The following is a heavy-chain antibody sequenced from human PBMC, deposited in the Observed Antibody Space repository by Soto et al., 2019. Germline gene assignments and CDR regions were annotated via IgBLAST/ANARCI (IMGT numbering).Heavy chain of an antibody. Sequence: GASVKVSCKASGGTFSSYAISWVRQAPGQGLEWMGGIIPIFGTANYAQKFQGRVTITADESTSTAYMELSSLRSEDTAVYYCARDPAVAGTDWYFDLWGRGTLVTVSS. D-gene: IGHD6-19*01. V-gene: IGHV1-69*13. CDR1: GGTFSSYA. J-gene: IGHJ2*01. CDR2: IIPIFGTA. CDR3: ARDPAVAGTDWYFDL.